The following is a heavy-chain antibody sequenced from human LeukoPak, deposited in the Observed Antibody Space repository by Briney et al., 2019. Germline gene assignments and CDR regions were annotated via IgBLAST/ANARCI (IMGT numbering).Heavy chain of an antibody. Sequence: SETLSLTCVVSGGSISAYYWNWIRQPAGKGLERIGRLHSSGETTSNPSLMSRASMPLDTSRTHFTLKLTSVTAADTAIYYCATMFGESSDFDHWGQGTLVTVSS. CDR3: ATMFGESSDFDH. J-gene: IGHJ4*02. D-gene: IGHD3-10*02. V-gene: IGHV4-4*07. CDR1: GGSISAYY. CDR2: LHSSGET.